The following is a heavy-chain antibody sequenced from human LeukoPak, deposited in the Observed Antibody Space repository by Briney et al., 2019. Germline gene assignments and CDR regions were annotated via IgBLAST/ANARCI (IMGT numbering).Heavy chain of an antibody. Sequence: SETLSLTCTVSGGSISSYYWSWLRQPPGKGLEWIGYIYYSGSTNYNPSLKSRVTISVDTSKNQFSLKLSSVTAADTAVYYCARGYSSGWYVNWFDPWGQGTLVTGSS. CDR3: ARGYSSGWYVNWFDP. J-gene: IGHJ5*02. CDR1: GGSISSYY. V-gene: IGHV4-59*01. CDR2: IYYSGST. D-gene: IGHD6-19*01.